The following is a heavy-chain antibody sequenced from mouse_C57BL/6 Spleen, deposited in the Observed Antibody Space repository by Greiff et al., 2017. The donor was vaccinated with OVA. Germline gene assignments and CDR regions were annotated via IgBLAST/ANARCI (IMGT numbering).Heavy chain of an antibody. Sequence: VKLQESGPGLVQPSQSLSITCTVSGFSLTSYGVHWVRQPPGTGLEWLGVIWSGGSTDYNDAFISRLSISKDKSKSQVFFKMNRLQADDTAIYYCAKNYRDGDSAFAYWGQGTLVTVSA. D-gene: IGHD2-13*01. V-gene: IGHV2-4*01. CDR3: AKNYRDGDSAFAY. J-gene: IGHJ3*01. CDR2: IWSGGST. CDR1: GFSLTSYG.